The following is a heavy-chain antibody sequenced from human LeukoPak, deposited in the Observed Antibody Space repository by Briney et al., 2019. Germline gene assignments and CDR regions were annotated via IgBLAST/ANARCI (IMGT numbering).Heavy chain of an antibody. CDR3: AKGVPYYDILTGYSNLDY. CDR2: ISGSGGST. J-gene: IGHJ4*02. V-gene: IGHV3-23*01. CDR1: GFTFSSYA. Sequence: GGPLRLSCAASGFTFSSYAMSWVRQAPGKGLEWVSAISGSGGSTYYADSVKGRFAISRDNSKNTLYLQMNSLRAEDTAVYYCAKGVPYYDILTGYSNLDYWGQGTLVTVSS. D-gene: IGHD3-9*01.